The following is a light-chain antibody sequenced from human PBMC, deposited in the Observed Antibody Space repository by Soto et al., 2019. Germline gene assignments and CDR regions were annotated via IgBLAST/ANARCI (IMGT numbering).Light chain of an antibody. CDR1: QSISSY. J-gene: IGKJ1*01. Sequence: DIQMTQSPSSLSSSVGDRVTITCRASQSISSYFIWYQQKPGKAPTLLLYAASSLQSGVPSRFSGSGSGTDFTLTISSLQPEDFATYYCQQSYSTPRVTFGQGTKVEIK. V-gene: IGKV1-39*01. CDR3: QQSYSTPRVT. CDR2: AAS.